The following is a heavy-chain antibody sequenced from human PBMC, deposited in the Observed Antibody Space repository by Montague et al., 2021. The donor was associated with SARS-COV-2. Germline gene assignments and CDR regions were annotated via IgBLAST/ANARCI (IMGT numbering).Heavy chain of an antibody. Sequence: SETLSLTCAVYDGSFSDYSWTWIRQPPGKRLEWIGEINHRGSTNYNPSLKSRVTISVDTSKNQFSLKMTSVTAADTAVCYCARGRQHINMVVVVVTGGEYYFDFWGQGTLVAVSS. CDR2: INHRGST. V-gene: IGHV4-34*01. J-gene: IGHJ4*02. CDR1: DGSFSDYS. D-gene: IGHD3-22*01. CDR3: ARGRQHINMVVVVVTGGEYYFDF.